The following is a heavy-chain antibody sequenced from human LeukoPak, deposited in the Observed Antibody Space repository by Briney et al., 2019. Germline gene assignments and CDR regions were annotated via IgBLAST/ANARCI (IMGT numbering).Heavy chain of an antibody. D-gene: IGHD6-13*01. CDR3: ARDLSPDTATGMYFFDF. CDR2: IWFDGSNK. CDR1: GFTFSSYA. V-gene: IGHV3-33*08. Sequence: PGGSLRLSCAASGFTFSSYAMSWVRQAPGKGLEWVAVIWFDGSNKYYADSVKGRFTISRDDSKNTLYLQMTSLRAEDTAVYYCARDLSPDTATGMYFFDFLGQGTLVTVSS. J-gene: IGHJ4*02.